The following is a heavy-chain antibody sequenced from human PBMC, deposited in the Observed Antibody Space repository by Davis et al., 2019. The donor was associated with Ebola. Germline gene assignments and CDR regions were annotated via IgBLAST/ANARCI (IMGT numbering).Heavy chain of an antibody. J-gene: IGHJ4*02. V-gene: IGHV1-18*01. D-gene: IGHD6-19*01. CDR1: GYTFSGYG. CDR3: ARGRNGGWDFDY. Sequence: ASVKVSCKAAGYTFSGYGITWVRQAPGQGLEWMGWISGYNGNTDYAENLQGRLTLTTDTSTSTVYMELRSLTSDDTAEYYCARGRNGGWDFDYWGQGTRVTVSS. CDR2: ISGYNGNT.